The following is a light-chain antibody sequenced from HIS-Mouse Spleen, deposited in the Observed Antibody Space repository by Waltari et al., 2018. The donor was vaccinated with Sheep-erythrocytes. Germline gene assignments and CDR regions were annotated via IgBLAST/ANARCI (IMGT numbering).Light chain of an antibody. CDR3: QAWDSSTAWV. CDR2: QES. CDR1: KLGDKY. J-gene: IGLJ3*02. V-gene: IGLV3-1*01. Sequence: SYELTQPPSVSVSPGQTASITCSGDKLGDKYACWYQQKQVQSPVLVIYQESNRPSGIPERFSGSNSGNTATLTISGTQAMDEADYYCQAWDSSTAWVFGGGTKLTVL.